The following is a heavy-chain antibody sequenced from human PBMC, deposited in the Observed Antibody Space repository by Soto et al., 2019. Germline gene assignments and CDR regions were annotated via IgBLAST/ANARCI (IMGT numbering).Heavy chain of an antibody. CDR2: IYWNDDK. D-gene: IGHD3-9*01. V-gene: IGHV2-5*01. CDR3: AHRRDILTGFDTDY. Sequence: GSGPTLVNPTQTLTLTCTFSGFSLSTSGVGVGWIRQPPGKALEWLALIYWNDDKRYSPSLKSRLTITKDTSKNQVVLTMTNMDPVDTATYYCAHRRDILTGFDTDYWGQGTLVTVSS. J-gene: IGHJ4*02. CDR1: GFSLSTSGVG.